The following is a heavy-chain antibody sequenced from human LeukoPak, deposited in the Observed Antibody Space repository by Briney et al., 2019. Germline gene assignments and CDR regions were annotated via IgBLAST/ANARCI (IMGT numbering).Heavy chain of an antibody. CDR1: GFIVSANY. D-gene: IGHD2-15*01. CDR2: FYSGGAT. CDR3: ARGRGLDV. V-gene: IGHV3-53*01. J-gene: IGHJ6*02. Sequence: GGSLRLSCAASGFIVSANYMSWVRQTPGKGLEWVSIFYSGGATFYVDSVKGRFTISRDNSKNMLYLQMDRLRAEDTAVYYCARGRGLDVWGQGTTVTVSS.